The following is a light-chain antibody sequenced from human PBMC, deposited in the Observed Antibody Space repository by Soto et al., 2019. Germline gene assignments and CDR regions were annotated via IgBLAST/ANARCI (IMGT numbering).Light chain of an antibody. CDR3: QQYDSWPPLFT. CDR1: QSVSSN. J-gene: IGKJ3*01. V-gene: IGKV3-15*01. Sequence: EIIMTQSPATLSVSPGERATLSCRASQSVSSNLAWYRQRPGQAPRLLIYGTSTRATGIPDRFSGSGSGTEFTLTISSLQSEDVAVYYCQQYDSWPPLFTFGPGTKVELK. CDR2: GTS.